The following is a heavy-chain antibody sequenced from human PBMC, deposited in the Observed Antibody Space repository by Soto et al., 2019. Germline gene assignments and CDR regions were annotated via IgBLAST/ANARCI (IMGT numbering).Heavy chain of an antibody. D-gene: IGHD4-17*01. CDR1: GFSRSTYHMG. CDR2: IYWDDDK. Sequence: QITLKESGPTLVRPAQTLTLTCDFSGFSRSTYHMGVAWIRQLPGKALEWLALIYWDDDKRYSPSLKDRLAISKDTSSNHVVLTITNMDPGDTATYFCAHAGDYDLLTFDHWGPGTLVTVSS. V-gene: IGHV2-5*02. J-gene: IGHJ4*02. CDR3: AHAGDYDLLTFDH.